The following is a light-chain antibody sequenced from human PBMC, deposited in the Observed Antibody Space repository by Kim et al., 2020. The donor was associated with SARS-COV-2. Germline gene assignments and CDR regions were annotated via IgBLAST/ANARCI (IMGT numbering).Light chain of an antibody. Sequence: LSQGERATRSCRASQSVNSNYLAWYQQKPGQAPSLLIYGASSRATGIPDRFSGSGSGTDFTLTISRLEPEDFAVYYCQQYDSSITFGKGTRLEIK. J-gene: IGKJ5*01. CDR2: GAS. V-gene: IGKV3-20*01. CDR3: QQYDSSIT. CDR1: QSVNSNY.